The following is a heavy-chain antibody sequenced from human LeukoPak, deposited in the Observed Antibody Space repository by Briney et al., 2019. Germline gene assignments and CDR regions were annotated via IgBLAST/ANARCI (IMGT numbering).Heavy chain of an antibody. Sequence: PGGSLRLSCAASGFTFSSYGMHWVRQAPGKGLEWVAVIWYDGSNKYYADSVKGRFTISRDSSKNTLYLQMNSLRAEDTAVYYCARVRFPFETHEYYFDYWGQGTLVTVSS. J-gene: IGHJ4*02. CDR1: GFTFSSYG. V-gene: IGHV3-33*01. CDR3: ARVRFPFETHEYYFDY. CDR2: IWYDGSNK. D-gene: IGHD2/OR15-2a*01.